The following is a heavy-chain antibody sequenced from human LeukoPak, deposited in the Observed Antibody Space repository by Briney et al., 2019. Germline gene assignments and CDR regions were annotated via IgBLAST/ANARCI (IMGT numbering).Heavy chain of an antibody. Sequence: GGSLRLSCAASGFTFSSYSMNWVRQAPGKGLEWVSSISSSSSYIYYADSVKGRFTISRDNAKNSLYLQMNSLRAEDTVVYYCARLSSGWYLDYWGQGTLVTVSS. CDR3: ARLSSGWYLDY. V-gene: IGHV3-21*01. CDR2: ISSSSSYI. J-gene: IGHJ4*02. D-gene: IGHD6-19*01. CDR1: GFTFSSYS.